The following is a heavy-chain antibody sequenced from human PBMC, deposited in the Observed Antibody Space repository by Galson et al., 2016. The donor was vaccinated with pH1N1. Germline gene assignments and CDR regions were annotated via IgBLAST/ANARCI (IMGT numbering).Heavy chain of an antibody. CDR1: GDSISHYY. V-gene: IGHV4-4*07. Sequence: QVQLQESVPGLVKPSETLSLTCTVSGDSISHYYWSWIRQPAGRGLEWIGRIHGSGGTNYNPSLQRRVTVSLDTSKNQFSLKLRSVTAADTALYYCARDGERLREGYDRSSYHYVGFDYWGQGTLVTVSS. CDR3: ARDGERLREGYDRSSYHYVGFDY. D-gene: IGHD5-24*01. J-gene: IGHJ4*02. CDR2: IHGSGGT.